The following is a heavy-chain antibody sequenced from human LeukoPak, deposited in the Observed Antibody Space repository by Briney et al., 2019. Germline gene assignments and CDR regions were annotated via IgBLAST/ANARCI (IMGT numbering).Heavy chain of an antibody. CDR3: ARASTMTTVTTAHYYYYGMDV. CDR2: IYYSGST. D-gene: IGHD4-17*01. V-gene: IGHV4-59*01. J-gene: IGHJ6*02. Sequence: SETLSLTCTVSGGSISSYYWSWIRQPPGKGLEWLGYIYYSGSTNYNPSLKSRVTISVDTSKNQFSLKLSSVTAADTAVYYCARASTMTTVTTAHYYYYGMDVWGQGTTVTVSS. CDR1: GGSISSYY.